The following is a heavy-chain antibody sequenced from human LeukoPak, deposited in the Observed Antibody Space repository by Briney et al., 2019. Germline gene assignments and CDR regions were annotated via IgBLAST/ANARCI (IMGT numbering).Heavy chain of an antibody. Sequence: SGGSLRLSCAASGFTFSSYSMNWVRQAPGKGLEWVSSISSSSSYIYYADSVKGRFTISRDNAKNALYLQMNSLRAEDTAVYYCARKAGHGYGMDVWGQGTTVTVSS. CDR3: ARKAGHGYGMDV. J-gene: IGHJ6*02. CDR1: GFTFSSYS. CDR2: ISSSSSYI. V-gene: IGHV3-21*06. D-gene: IGHD6-19*01.